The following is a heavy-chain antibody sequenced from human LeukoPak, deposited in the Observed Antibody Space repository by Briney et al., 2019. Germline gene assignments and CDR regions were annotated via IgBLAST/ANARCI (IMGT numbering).Heavy chain of an antibody. CDR3: ARDTSGSNAFDY. CDR1: GFTFSSYS. Sequence: PGGSLRLSCAASGFTFSSYSMNWVRQAPGKGLEWVSSISSSSGYIYYADSVKGRFTISRDNAKNSLYLRMNSLRAEDTAMYYCARDTSGSNAFDYWGQGTLVTVSS. J-gene: IGHJ4*02. V-gene: IGHV3-21*01. CDR2: ISSSSGYI. D-gene: IGHD1-26*01.